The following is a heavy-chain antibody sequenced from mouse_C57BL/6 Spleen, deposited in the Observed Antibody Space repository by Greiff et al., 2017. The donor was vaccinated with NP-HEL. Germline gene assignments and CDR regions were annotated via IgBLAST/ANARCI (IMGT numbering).Heavy chain of an antibody. D-gene: IGHD3-1*01. CDR2: ICPGDGDT. J-gene: IGHJ2*01. Sequence: QVQLQQSGPELVKPGASVKISCKASGYAFSSSWMNWVKQRPGKGLEWIGRICPGDGDTNYNGKFKGKATLTADKSYSTAYMQLSSLTSEDSAVYFCARQLHFDYWGQGTTLTVSS. V-gene: IGHV1-82*01. CDR1: GYAFSSSW. CDR3: ARQLHFDY.